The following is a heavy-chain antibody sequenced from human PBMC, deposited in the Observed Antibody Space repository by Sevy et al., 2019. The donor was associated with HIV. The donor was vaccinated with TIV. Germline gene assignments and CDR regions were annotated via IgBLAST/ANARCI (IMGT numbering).Heavy chain of an antibody. CDR1: GYTFTSYG. J-gene: IGHJ5*02. V-gene: IGHV1-18*01. D-gene: IGHD3-10*01. Sequence: GESLKISCKASGYTFTSYGISWVRQAPGQGLEWMGWISAYNGNTNYAQKLQGRVTMTTDTSTSTAYMELRSLRSDDTAVYYCAREKGGLVHYGSGSSRQKWFDPWGQGTLVTVSS. CDR2: ISAYNGNT. CDR3: AREKGGLVHYGSGSSRQKWFDP.